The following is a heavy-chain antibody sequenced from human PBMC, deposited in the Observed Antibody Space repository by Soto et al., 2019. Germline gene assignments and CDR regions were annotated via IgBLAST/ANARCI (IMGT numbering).Heavy chain of an antibody. CDR2: INPATGAA. J-gene: IGHJ3*02. D-gene: IGHD3-3*01. CDR1: GYPVTAYY. Sequence: QLHLVQSGAVVKKPGASVTVSCSASGYPVTAYYMHWVRQAPGRGLEWMGGINPATGAAKYTQTFQGRVTMTRDTSPSTLFMELSGLTSEDTAVFYCARGGGVGVAGSAAFDMWGQGTLVTVSS. CDR3: ARGGGVGVAGSAAFDM. V-gene: IGHV1-2*02.